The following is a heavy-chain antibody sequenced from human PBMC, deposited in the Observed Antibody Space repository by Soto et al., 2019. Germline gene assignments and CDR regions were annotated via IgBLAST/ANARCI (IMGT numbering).Heavy chain of an antibody. CDR3: ARHSEITRGWSWSFAS. D-gene: IGHD6-19*01. CDR1: GYTFTNYW. Sequence: EVQLVQSGAEVKKPGESLRISCEGSGYTFTNYWISWVRQMPGKGLEWLGRVDPSDSYANYSPSSEGHVTISADKSIRTAYLQWRRLKASDTSMYYCARHSEITRGWSWSFASWGQGTLVTVSS. V-gene: IGHV5-10-1*03. CDR2: VDPSDSYA. J-gene: IGHJ4*02.